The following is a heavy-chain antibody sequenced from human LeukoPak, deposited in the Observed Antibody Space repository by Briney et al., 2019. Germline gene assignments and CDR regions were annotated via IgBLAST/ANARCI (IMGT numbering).Heavy chain of an antibody. CDR2: VFYSGST. J-gene: IGHJ4*02. D-gene: IGHD6-19*01. Sequence: SETLSLTCTVSGGSISSDYWGWIRQPPGKGLEWIGYVFYSGSTNYNPSLRSRVTVSVDTSKNQFSLMLSSVTASDTAVYYCARQRDYTSGWFDYWGQGTLVTVSS. CDR1: GGSISSDY. CDR3: ARQRDYTSGWFDY. V-gene: IGHV4-59*08.